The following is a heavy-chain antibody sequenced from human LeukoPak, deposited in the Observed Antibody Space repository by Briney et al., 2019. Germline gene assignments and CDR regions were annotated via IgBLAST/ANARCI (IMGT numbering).Heavy chain of an antibody. V-gene: IGHV3-73*01. CDR1: GFTFSGSA. CDR3: TTGIAGVSAVWGY. D-gene: IGHD6-13*01. Sequence: QTGGSLRLSCAASGFTFSGSAIHWVRQTSGKGLEWVGRIRNKVNTYATAYGEPVKGRFTISRDDSKNAAYLQMNSLKTDDSAVYYCTTGIAGVSAVWGYWGQGTLVTVSS. J-gene: IGHJ4*02. CDR2: IRNKVNTYAT.